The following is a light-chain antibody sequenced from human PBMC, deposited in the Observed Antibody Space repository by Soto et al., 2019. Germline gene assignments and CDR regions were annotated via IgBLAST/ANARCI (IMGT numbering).Light chain of an antibody. CDR1: SSDVGGYNY. V-gene: IGLV2-8*01. J-gene: IGLJ3*02. Sequence: QSVLTQPPSASGSPGQSVTISCTGTSSDVGGYNYVSWYQQHPGKAPKVMIYEVNKRPSGVPDRFSGSKSGNTASLTVSGLQADDEADYSCKSYTGINNWVFGGGTKLTVL. CDR3: KSYTGINNWV. CDR2: EVN.